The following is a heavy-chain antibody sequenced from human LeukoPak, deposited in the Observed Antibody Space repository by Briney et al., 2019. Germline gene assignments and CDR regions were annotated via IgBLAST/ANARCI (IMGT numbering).Heavy chain of an antibody. CDR1: GFTFSSYA. V-gene: IGHV3-30-3*01. CDR2: ISYDGSNK. Sequence: GGSLRLSCAASGFTFSSYAMHWVRQAPGKGLEWVAVISYDGSNKYYADSVKGRFTISRDNSKNTLYLQMNSLRAEDTAVYYCARPSGYDSGDYNWFYPWGQGTLVTVSS. CDR3: ARPSGYDSGDYNWFYP. D-gene: IGHD5-12*01. J-gene: IGHJ5*02.